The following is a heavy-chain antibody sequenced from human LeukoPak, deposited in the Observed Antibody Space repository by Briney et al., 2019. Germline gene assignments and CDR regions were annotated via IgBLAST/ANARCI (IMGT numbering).Heavy chain of an antibody. CDR1: KFNNFNSYG. Sequence: PGGSLRLSCATSKFNNFNSYGMTWVRQAPGKGLEWVSSISGSGGSTQYADSVQGRFTISRDNSKNTLYLQMNSLRAEDTAVYYCAKDPNGDYIGTFDIWGQGTVLTVSS. D-gene: IGHD4-17*01. CDR2: ISGSGGST. J-gene: IGHJ3*02. CDR3: AKDPNGDYIGTFDI. V-gene: IGHV3-23*01.